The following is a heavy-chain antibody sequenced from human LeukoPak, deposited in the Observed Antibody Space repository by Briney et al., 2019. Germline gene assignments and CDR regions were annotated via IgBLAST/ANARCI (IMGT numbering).Heavy chain of an antibody. V-gene: IGHV3-23*01. CDR1: GFTFSSYA. J-gene: IGHJ4*02. CDR3: ARDFEDHIVVVPAAHPHRTWGYDY. CDR2: ISGSGGST. Sequence: GRSLRLSCAASGFTFSSYAMHWVRQAPGKGLEWVSAISGSGGSTYYADSVKGRFTISRDNSKNTLYLQMNSLRAEDTAVYYCARDFEDHIVVVPAAHPHRTWGYDYWGQGTLVTVSS. D-gene: IGHD2-2*01.